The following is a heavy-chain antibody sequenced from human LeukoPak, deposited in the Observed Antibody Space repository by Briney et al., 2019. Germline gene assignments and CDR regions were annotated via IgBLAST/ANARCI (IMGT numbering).Heavy chain of an antibody. CDR1: GFTFNSYV. V-gene: IGHV3-30*03. CDR3: ASLVFGYSSSWYYYYYMDV. D-gene: IGHD6-13*01. J-gene: IGHJ6*03. Sequence: GGSLRLSCAASGFTFNSYVMHWVRQAPGKGLEWVAVISYDGFNKYYADSVKGRFTISRDNSKNTLYLQMNSLRAEDTAVYYCASLVFGYSSSWYYYYYMDVWGKGTTVTISS. CDR2: ISYDGFNK.